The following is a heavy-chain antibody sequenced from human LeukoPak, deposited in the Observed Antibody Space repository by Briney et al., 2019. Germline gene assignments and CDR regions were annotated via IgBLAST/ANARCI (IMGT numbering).Heavy chain of an antibody. CDR1: GFTFSSYA. J-gene: IGHJ6*03. CDR3: AKELRSSSRYPWRVEDYMDV. D-gene: IGHD6-13*01. CDR2: ISGSGGST. Sequence: GGSLRLSCAASGFTFSSYAMSWVRQAPGKGLEWVSAISGSGGSTYYADSVKGRFTISRDNSKNTLYLQMNSLRAEDTAVYYCAKELRSSSRYPWRVEDYMDVWGKGTTVTVSS. V-gene: IGHV3-23*01.